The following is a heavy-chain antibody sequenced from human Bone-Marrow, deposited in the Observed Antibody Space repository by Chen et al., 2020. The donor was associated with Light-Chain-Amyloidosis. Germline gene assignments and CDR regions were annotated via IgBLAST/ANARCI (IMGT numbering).Heavy chain of an antibody. CDR2: ISGGGGCS. CDR3: AKDISYDDILPGYPADAFDI. J-gene: IGHJ3*02. Sequence: EVQLVESGGGLLQRGGSLRLSCAASGFAFSSYAMSWVRQAPGKGLEWVSTISGGGGCSSYGDSVKCRLTISRCNSTTALFRRRSSLRAEYTAVYYCAKDISYDDILPGYPADAFDIWGQGTMVTVSS. CDR1: GFAFSSYA. D-gene: IGHD3-9*01. V-gene: IGHV3-23*04.